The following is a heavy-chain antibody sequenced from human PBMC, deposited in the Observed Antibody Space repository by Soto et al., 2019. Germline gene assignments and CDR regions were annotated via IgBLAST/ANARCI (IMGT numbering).Heavy chain of an antibody. J-gene: IGHJ4*02. V-gene: IGHV4-59*08. CDR2: IYYSGST. D-gene: IGHD6-19*01. Sequence: QVQLQESGPGLVKPSETLSLTCTVSGGSISSYYWSWIRQPPGKGLEWIGYIYYSGSTNYNPSLKSRVTISVDTSKNQFSLKLSSVTAADTAVYYCAAFKYSSGWFRNYWGQGTLVTVSS. CDR3: AAFKYSSGWFRNY. CDR1: GGSISSYY.